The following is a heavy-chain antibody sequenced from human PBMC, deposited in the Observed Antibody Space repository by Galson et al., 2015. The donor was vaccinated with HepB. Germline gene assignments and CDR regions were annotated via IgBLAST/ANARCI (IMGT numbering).Heavy chain of an antibody. Sequence: SLRLSCAASGFNFGTYWMSWVRQAPGKGLEWVANIKQDGSEKYYVDSVKGRFTISRDNAKNSLYLQMNSLRAEDTAVYYCARRTCSGGSCYDYWGQGTLVTVSS. J-gene: IGHJ4*02. CDR2: IKQDGSEK. V-gene: IGHV3-7*03. D-gene: IGHD2-15*01. CDR3: ARRTCSGGSCYDY. CDR1: GFNFGTYW.